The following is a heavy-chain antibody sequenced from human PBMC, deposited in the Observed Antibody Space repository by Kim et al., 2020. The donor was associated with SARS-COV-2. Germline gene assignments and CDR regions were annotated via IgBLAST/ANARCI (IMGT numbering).Heavy chain of an antibody. CDR3: ARDPSSYYYYGMDV. J-gene: IGHJ6*02. Sequence: DSVKVRFTTSRDNAKNSLYLQMNSLRAEDTAVYYCARDPSSYYYYGMDVWGQGTTVTVSS. D-gene: IGHD6-13*01. V-gene: IGHV3-11*04.